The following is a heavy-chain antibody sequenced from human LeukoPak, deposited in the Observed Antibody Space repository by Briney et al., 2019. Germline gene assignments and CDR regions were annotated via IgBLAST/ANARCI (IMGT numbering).Heavy chain of an antibody. CDR1: GGSISSNNW. Sequence: SETLSLTCTVSGGSISSNNWWSWVRQPPGKGLEWIGEIYQSTNYNPSLKSRVTISVDKSKNQFFLKLSSVTAADTAVYYCARPFIAAAGHNWFDPWGQGTLVTVSS. D-gene: IGHD6-13*01. CDR3: ARPFIAAAGHNWFDP. V-gene: IGHV4-4*02. CDR2: IYQST. J-gene: IGHJ5*02.